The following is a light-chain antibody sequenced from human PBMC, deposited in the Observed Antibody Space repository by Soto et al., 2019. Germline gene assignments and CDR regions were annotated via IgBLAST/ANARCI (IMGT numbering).Light chain of an antibody. Sequence: DIQMTQSPSILSASVGDGVTITCRASQSISSWLAWYQQTPGKAPNLLIHKASHLESGIPARLSGSGSGTDFTLTISSIEPEDFAVYYCQQRSNWLTFGGGTKVDIK. V-gene: IGKV1-5*03. J-gene: IGKJ4*01. CDR3: QQRSNWLT. CDR2: KAS. CDR1: QSISSW.